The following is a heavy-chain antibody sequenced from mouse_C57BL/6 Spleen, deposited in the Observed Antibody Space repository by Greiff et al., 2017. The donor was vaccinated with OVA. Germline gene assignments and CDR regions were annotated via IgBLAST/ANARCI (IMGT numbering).Heavy chain of an antibody. D-gene: IGHD1-1*01. Sequence: VQLQQPGAELVMPGASVKLSCKASGYTFTSYWMHWVKQRPGQGLEWIGEIDPSDSYTNYNQKFKGKSTLTVDKSSSTAYMQLSSLTSEDSAVYYCARGATVPFAYWGQGTLVTVSA. CDR2: IDPSDSYT. CDR3: ARGATVPFAY. J-gene: IGHJ3*01. CDR1: GYTFTSYW. V-gene: IGHV1-69*01.